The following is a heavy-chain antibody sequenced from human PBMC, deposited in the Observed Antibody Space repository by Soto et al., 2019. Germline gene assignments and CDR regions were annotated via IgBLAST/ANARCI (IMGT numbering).Heavy chain of an antibody. CDR3: ARDRRYQLLPNINYYYYSGMEV. CDR2: IYYSGST. Sequence: SETLSLTCTFSVGSISSGDYYCSWIGQPPWKGLEWIGYIYYSGSTYYNPSLKSRVTISVDTSKNQFSLKLSSVTAADTAVYYCARDRRYQLLPNINYYYYSGMEVLGQGTTVNRSS. CDR1: VGSISSGDYY. D-gene: IGHD2-2*01. J-gene: IGHJ6*01. V-gene: IGHV4-30-4*01.